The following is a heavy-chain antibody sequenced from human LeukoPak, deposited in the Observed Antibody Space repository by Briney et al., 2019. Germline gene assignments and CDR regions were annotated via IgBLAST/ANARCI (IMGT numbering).Heavy chain of an antibody. CDR2: INHSGST. CDR1: GGSFSGYY. V-gene: IGHV4-34*01. CDR3: ARGPSPDY. J-gene: IGHJ4*02. Sequence: SETLSLTCAVYGGSFSGYYWSWIRQPPGKGLEWIGEINHSGSTNYNPSLKSRVTISVDTSNNQFSLKLSSVTAADTAVYYCARGPSPDYWGQGTLVTVSS.